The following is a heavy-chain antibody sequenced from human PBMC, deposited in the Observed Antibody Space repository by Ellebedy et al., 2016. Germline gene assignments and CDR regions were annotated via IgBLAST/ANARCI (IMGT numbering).Heavy chain of an antibody. CDR1: GGSVTSDY. D-gene: IGHD1-1*01. CDR2: VLHTGTT. J-gene: IGHJ3*01. V-gene: IGHV4-59*02. Sequence: SETLSLTCNVSGGSVTSDYWNWIRRPPGKGLEWIGYVLHTGTTNYNPSLKSRVTMSVDTSKGQFSLRLTSVTAADTAVYYCAKWNGGWNAFDVWGQGTMVTVSS. CDR3: AKWNGGWNAFDV.